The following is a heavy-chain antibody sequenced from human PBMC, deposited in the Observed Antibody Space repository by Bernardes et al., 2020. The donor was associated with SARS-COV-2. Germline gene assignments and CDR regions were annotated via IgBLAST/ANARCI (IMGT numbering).Heavy chain of an antibody. CDR2: IDTAGAT. J-gene: IGHJ3*01. CDR1: GFTFSGYD. D-gene: IGHD3-10*01. Sequence: GGSLRLSCAASGFTFSGYDMHWVRQVIGRGLEWVSGIDTAGATNYVDSVKGRFTISRENAKNSLSLEMHSLKAGDSGVYYCAKDMDPVESAFDVWGQGTMVTVSS. CDR3: AKDMDPVESAFDV. V-gene: IGHV3-13*01.